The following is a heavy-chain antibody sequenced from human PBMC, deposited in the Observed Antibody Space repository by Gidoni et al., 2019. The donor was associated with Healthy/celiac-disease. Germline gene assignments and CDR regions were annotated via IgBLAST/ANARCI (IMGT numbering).Heavy chain of an antibody. V-gene: IGHV4-4*02. CDR3: ARSLSVAGTAFDI. D-gene: IGHD6-19*01. Sequence: QVQLQESGQGLVKPSGTLSLTGAAPGGSSSSSHWSSWVRQPPGQGLDWIGEIYHNGRPNYNPSLTSRVTISVDKSKNQFSLKLSSVTASDTAVYYCARSLSVAGTAFDIWGQGTMVTVSS. CDR1: GGSSSSSHW. CDR2: IYHNGRP. J-gene: IGHJ3*02.